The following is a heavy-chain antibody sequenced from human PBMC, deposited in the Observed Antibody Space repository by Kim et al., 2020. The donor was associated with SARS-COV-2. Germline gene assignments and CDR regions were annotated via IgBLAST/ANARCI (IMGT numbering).Heavy chain of an antibody. V-gene: IGHV1-69*06. CDR3: SSKGAYGDFDY. CDR1: GGSFSSYT. Sequence: SVKVSCKASGGSFSSYTITWLRQAPGHGLEYLGGIIPVFITANYAQKFQGRVTIVADKSTIPVYMELSRLTPADTAMYYFSSKGAYGDFDYWGQGTLVT. D-gene: IGHD4-17*01. CDR2: IIPVFITA. J-gene: IGHJ4*02.